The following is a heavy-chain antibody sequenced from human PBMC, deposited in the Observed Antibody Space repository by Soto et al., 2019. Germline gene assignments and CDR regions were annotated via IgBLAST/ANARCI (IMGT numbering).Heavy chain of an antibody. V-gene: IGHV1-69*12. D-gene: IGHD1-26*01. CDR3: AKHAPKCELLTYFDY. CDR2: IIPIFGTA. CDR1: GGTFSSYA. J-gene: IGHJ4*02. Sequence: QVQLVQSGAEVKKPGSSVKVSCKASGGTFSSYAISWVRQAPGQGLEWMGGIIPIFGTANYAQKFQGRVTITADESTSTAYMELSSLRSEDTAVYSCAKHAPKCELLTYFDYWGQGTLVTVSS.